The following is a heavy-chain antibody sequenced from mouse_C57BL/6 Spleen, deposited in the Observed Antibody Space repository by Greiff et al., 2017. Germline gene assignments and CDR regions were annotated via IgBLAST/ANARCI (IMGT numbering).Heavy chain of an antibody. J-gene: IGHJ2*01. V-gene: IGHV5-9*01. CDR3: ARGGDYDGAIFDY. CDR1: GFTFSSYT. Sequence: EVQLVESGGGLVKPGGSLKLSCAASGFTFSSYTMSWVRQTPEKRLEWVATISGGGGNTYYPDSVKGRFTISRDNAKNTLYLQMSSLRSEDTDLYYCARGGDYDGAIFDYWGQGTTLTVSS. D-gene: IGHD2-4*01. CDR2: ISGGGGNT.